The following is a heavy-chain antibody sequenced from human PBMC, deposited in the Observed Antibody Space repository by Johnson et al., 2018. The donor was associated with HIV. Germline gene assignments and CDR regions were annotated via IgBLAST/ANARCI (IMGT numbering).Heavy chain of an antibody. D-gene: IGHD3-16*01. Sequence: VQLVESGGGLIQPGGSLRLSCAASGFTVSGNYMSWVRQAPGKGLEWVSIIHSGGSTYYADSVKGRFTISRDTSKNTLHLQMNSLRAEDTAFYYCARESIIWGDTRLLEGAFDIWGQGTMVTVSS. J-gene: IGHJ3*02. CDR3: ARESIIWGDTRLLEGAFDI. V-gene: IGHV3-53*01. CDR1: GFTVSGNY. CDR2: IHSGGST.